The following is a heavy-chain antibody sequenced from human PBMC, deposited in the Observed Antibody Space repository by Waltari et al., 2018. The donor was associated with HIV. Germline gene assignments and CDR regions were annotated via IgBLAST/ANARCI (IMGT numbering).Heavy chain of an antibody. CDR2: INPSGGST. V-gene: IGHV1-46*03. CDR1: GYTFTSYY. Sequence: QVQLVQSGAEVKKPGASVKVSCKASGYTFTSYYMHWVRQAPGQGLEWMGIINPSGGSTIDAQKLQGRVTMTRDTSTSTVYMELSSLRSEDTAVYYCARDPQMGIAVAGITPYYFDYWGQGTLVTVSS. J-gene: IGHJ4*02. D-gene: IGHD6-19*01. CDR3: ARDPQMGIAVAGITPYYFDY.